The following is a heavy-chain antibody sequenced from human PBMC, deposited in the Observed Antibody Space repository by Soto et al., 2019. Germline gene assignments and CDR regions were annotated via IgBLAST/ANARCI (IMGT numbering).Heavy chain of an antibody. CDR2: MNRDGSEK. V-gene: IGHV3-7*01. J-gene: IGHJ4*02. CDR3: GRDAGRRFDY. Sequence: EVQLVESGGGLVQPGGSLRLSCAASGFTFSSYWMTWARQAPGKGLEWVASMNRDGSEKSYVDSVEGRFTIYRDNAKNSLFLQMNSLSPDDTAVYYCGRDAGRRFDYWGQGSLVTVSS. D-gene: IGHD6-13*01. CDR1: GFTFSSYW.